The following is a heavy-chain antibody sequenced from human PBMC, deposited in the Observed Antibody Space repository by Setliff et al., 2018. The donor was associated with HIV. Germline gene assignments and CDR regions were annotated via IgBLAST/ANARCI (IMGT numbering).Heavy chain of an antibody. D-gene: IGHD3-3*01. CDR1: GYSFTSYW. CDR3: ASQREGQNNFWSGYWRNYYYMDV. V-gene: IGHV5-51*01. CDR2: IYPGDSDT. Sequence: PGESLKISCKGSGYSFTSYWIGWVRQMPGKGLEWMGIIYPGDSDTRYSPSLQGQVTISADKSISTAYLQWSSLKASDTAMYYCASQREGQNNFWSGYWRNYYYMDVGGKGTTVTVSS. J-gene: IGHJ6*03.